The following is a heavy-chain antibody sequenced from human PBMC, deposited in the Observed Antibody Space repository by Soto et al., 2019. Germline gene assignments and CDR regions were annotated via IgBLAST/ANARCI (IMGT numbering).Heavy chain of an antibody. D-gene: IGHD4-17*01. Sequence: GGSLRLSCAASGFTFDDYTMHWVRQAPGKGLEWVSLISWDGGSTYYADSVKGRFTISRDNSKNSLYLQMNSLRTEDTALYYCAKDSGGLTPKDGASYGMDVWGQGTTVTVSS. CDR3: AKDSGGLTPKDGASYGMDV. V-gene: IGHV3-43*01. J-gene: IGHJ6*02. CDR1: GFTFDDYT. CDR2: ISWDGGST.